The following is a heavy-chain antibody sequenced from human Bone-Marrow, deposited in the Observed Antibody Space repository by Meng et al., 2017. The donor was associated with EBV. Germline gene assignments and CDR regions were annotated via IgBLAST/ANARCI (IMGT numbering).Heavy chain of an antibody. CDR1: GASVMSGSYY. D-gene: IGHD1-26*01. Sequence: VHRQPSRPSPVSPPVSRSLPCTVSGASVMSGSYYCGWIRQTPVKGLGWIYYFHYSESTNYNPSLKSLVTISVNTSNNQFSLNLTSVTAADTAVYYCARKKYGGAQDYWGQGTLVTVSS. J-gene: IGHJ4*02. CDR2: FHYSEST. CDR3: ARKKYGGAQDY. V-gene: IGHV4-61*01.